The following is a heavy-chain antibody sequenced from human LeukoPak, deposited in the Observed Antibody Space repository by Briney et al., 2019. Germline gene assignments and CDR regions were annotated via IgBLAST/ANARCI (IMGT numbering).Heavy chain of an antibody. Sequence: SETLSLTCAVYGGSFSNYYWNWIRQPPGKGLEWLGEINDNGRANYNPSLMSRVTVSVDTSKNQFSLRLTSVTATDTAVYYCARRWNYGRNYYIDVWGKGETVSVSS. D-gene: IGHD1-7*01. J-gene: IGHJ6*03. CDR3: ARRWNYGRNYYIDV. V-gene: IGHV4-34*01. CDR1: GGSFSNYY. CDR2: INDNGRA.